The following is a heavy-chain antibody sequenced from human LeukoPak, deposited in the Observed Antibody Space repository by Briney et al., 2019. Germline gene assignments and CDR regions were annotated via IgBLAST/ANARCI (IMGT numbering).Heavy chain of an antibody. CDR2: ISASNGDT. V-gene: IGHV1-18*01. D-gene: IGHD1-26*01. CDR1: GYTFTLYS. J-gene: IGHJ4*02. CDR3: ARESHERREDY. Sequence: ASVKVSCNPSGYTFTLYSISWVRQAPGQGREGMGWISASNGDTDYAQKFQDRVTVTTDTSTSTAYMDLRSLRSDDTPVYYCARESHERREDYWGQGTLVTVSS.